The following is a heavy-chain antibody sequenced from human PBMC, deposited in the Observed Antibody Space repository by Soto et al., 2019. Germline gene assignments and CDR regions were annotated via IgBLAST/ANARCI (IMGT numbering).Heavy chain of an antibody. V-gene: IGHV4-31*03. CDR1: GGSISSGGYY. Sequence: SETLYLTCTVSGGSISSGGYYWSWIRQHPGKGLEWIGYIYYSGSTYYNPSLKSRVTISVDTSKNQFSLKLSSVTAADTAVYYCARFIPGTGSDYWGQGTLVTVSS. CDR3: ARFIPGTGSDY. D-gene: IGHD1-20*01. CDR2: IYYSGST. J-gene: IGHJ4*02.